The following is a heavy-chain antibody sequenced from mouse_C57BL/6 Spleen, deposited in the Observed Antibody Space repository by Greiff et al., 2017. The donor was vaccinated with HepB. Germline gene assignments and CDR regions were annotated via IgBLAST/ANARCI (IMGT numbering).Heavy chain of an antibody. Sequence: EVQLQESGGDLVKPGGSLKLSCAASGFTFSSYGMSWVRQTPDKRLEWVATISSGGSYTYYPDSVKGRFTISRDNAKNTLYLQMSSLKSEDTAMYYCAREDGNSYWYFDVWGTGTTVTVSS. V-gene: IGHV5-6*01. CDR2: ISSGGSYT. CDR3: AREDGNSYWYFDV. CDR1: GFTFSSYG. J-gene: IGHJ1*03. D-gene: IGHD2-1*01.